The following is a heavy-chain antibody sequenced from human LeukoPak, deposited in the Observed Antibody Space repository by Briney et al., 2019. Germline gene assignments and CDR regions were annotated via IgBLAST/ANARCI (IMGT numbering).Heavy chain of an antibody. V-gene: IGHV3-30-3*01. CDR3: ARDAAPTWIQLWLRDYYYGMDV. CDR1: GFTFSSYA. J-gene: IGHJ6*02. D-gene: IGHD5-18*01. Sequence: GGSLRLSCAASGFTFSSYAMHWVRQAPGKGLEWVAVISYDGSNKYYADSVKGRFTISRDNSKNTLYLQMNSLRAEDTAVYYCARDAAPTWIQLWLRDYYYGMDVWGQGTTVTVSS. CDR2: ISYDGSNK.